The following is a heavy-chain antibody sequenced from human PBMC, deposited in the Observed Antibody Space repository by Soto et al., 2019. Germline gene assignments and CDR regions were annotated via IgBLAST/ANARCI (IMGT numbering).Heavy chain of an antibody. D-gene: IGHD4-17*01. V-gene: IGHV3-23*01. CDR2: ITGSGGGT. CDR3: STDPNGDYIGDFDN. Sequence: GGSLRLSCAGSRFSFSNYAMTWARQAPGEGLEWVSSITGSGGGTTYADSVKGRFTISRDNSKNILYLQMDSLRADDTAVYYCSTDPNGDYIGDFDNWGQGTRVNVAS. CDR1: RFSFSNYA. J-gene: IGHJ3*02.